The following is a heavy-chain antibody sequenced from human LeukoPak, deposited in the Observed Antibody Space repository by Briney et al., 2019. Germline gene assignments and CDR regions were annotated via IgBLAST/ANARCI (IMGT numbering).Heavy chain of an antibody. CDR3: AKDFPHYYESSHGMDA. CDR2: ISTTGSTV. D-gene: IGHD3-22*01. V-gene: IGHV3-48*03. CDR1: GFSFGGYK. Sequence: PGGSLRLSCAASGFSFGGYKMNWVRQAPGEGLEWVSYISTTGSTVYYADSVEGRFTISRDNAKNLLYLQMNSLRAEDAAVYYCAKDFPHYYESSHGMDAWGQGTTVTVSS. J-gene: IGHJ6*02.